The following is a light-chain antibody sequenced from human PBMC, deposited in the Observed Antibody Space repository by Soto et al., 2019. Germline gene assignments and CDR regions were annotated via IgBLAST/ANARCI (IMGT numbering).Light chain of an antibody. CDR1: QGINSA. CDR3: QPFNYYPT. CDR2: GAS. V-gene: IGKV1D-13*01. J-gene: IGKJ4*01. Sequence: AIQLTQSPSSLSASVGDRVTITCRASQGINSALAWYQKKPGKAPKVLIYGASNLESGVPSRFSGSGYGTGFTPTISSPQPEDFAIFYCQPFNYYPTFGGGTKVEIK.